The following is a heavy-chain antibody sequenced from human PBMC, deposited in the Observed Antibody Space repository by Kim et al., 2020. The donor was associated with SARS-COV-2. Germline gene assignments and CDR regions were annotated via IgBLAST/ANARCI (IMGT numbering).Heavy chain of an antibody. V-gene: IGHV4-39*01. CDR2: IYYSGST. Sequence: SETLSLTCTVSGGSISSSSYYWGWIRQPPGKGLEWIGSIYYSGSTYYNPSHKSRVTISVDTSKNQFSLKLSSVTAADTAVYYCARSHFGWLLLYYYYGMDVWGQGTTVTVSS. CDR3: ARSHFGWLLLYYYYGMDV. D-gene: IGHD3-9*01. J-gene: IGHJ6*02. CDR1: GGSISSSSYY.